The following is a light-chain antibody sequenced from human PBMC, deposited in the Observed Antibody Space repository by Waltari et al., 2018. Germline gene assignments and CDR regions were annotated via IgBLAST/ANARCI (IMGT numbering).Light chain of an antibody. CDR2: GNN. CDR3: HSYDKSLNGRLV. J-gene: IGLJ2*01. V-gene: IGLV1-40*01. Sequence: QSVLTQQPSVSGAPGQRVAISCTGSDSNLGSGYDVNWYQQVPGTAPKVLIYGNNNRPSGVADRFSCSKSDTSAALAITWLQAEDEAHYYCHSYDKSLNGRLVFGGGTKLTVL. CDR1: DSNLGSGYD.